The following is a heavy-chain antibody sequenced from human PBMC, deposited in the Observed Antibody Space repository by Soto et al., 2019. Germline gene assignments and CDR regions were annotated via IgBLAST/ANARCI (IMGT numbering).Heavy chain of an antibody. CDR2: ISGSGGST. Sequence: EVQLLESGGGLVQPGGSLRLSCAASGFTFSSYAMSWVRQAPGKGLEWVSAISGSGGSTYYADSVKGRFTISRDNSKNPLYLQMNGLRAEDTAVYYCAKTDSDGDCSDYWGQGTLVTVCS. D-gene: IGHD2-21*02. V-gene: IGHV3-23*01. CDR3: AKTDSDGDCSDY. J-gene: IGHJ4*02. CDR1: GFTFSSYA.